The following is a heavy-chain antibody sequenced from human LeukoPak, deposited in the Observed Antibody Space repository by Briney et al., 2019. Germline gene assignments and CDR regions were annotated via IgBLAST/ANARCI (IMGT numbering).Heavy chain of an antibody. CDR2: IWYDGSNK. CDR1: GFTFSSYG. D-gene: IGHD5-24*01. CDR3: ARETEMATITGWFDP. J-gene: IGHJ5*02. V-gene: IGHV3-30*19. Sequence: HPGGSLRLSCAASGFTFSSYGMHWVRQAPGKGLEWVAVIWYDGSNKYYADSVKGRFTISRDNSKNTLYLQMNSLRAEDTAVYYCARETEMATITGWFDPWGQGTLVTVSS.